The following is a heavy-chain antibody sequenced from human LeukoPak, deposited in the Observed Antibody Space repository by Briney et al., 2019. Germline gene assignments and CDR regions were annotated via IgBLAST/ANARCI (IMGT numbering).Heavy chain of an antibody. CDR2: IYYSGST. J-gene: IGHJ4*02. CDR1: GGSISSSSYY. D-gene: IGHD3-22*01. V-gene: IGHV4-31*03. CDR3: ARAPDGLLPYFDY. Sequence: SETLSLTCTVSGGSISSSSYYWGWVRQPPGKGLEWIGYIYYSGSTYYNPSLKSRVTISVDTSKNQFSLKLSSVTAADTAVYYCARAPDGLLPYFDYWGQGTLVTVSS.